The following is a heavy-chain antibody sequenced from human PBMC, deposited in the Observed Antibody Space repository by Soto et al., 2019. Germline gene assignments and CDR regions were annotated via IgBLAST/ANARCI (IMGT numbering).Heavy chain of an antibody. J-gene: IGHJ4*02. CDR1: VFTFSDYY. V-gene: IGHV3-11*01. D-gene: IGHD6-6*01. CDR2: IGRSGETI. CDR3: ARDSRGGAARRPTFYY. Sequence: SLRLSCAASVFTFSDYYMSWIRQAPGKGLEWLSYIGRSGETIYYADSVKGRFTISRDNAKSSLFLQMNGLRDEDTGIYYCARDSRGGAARRPTFYYWGRGTLVTVSS.